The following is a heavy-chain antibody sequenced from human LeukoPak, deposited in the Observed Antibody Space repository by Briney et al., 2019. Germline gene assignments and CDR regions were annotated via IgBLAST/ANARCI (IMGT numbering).Heavy chain of an antibody. J-gene: IGHJ4*02. V-gene: IGHV4-59*08. CDR1: SGSISSYY. Sequence: MTTETLSLTCTVSSGSISSYYWSWIRQPSGKGLEWIGYVYYSGGANYNPSLKSRVTISVDTSKNQFSLKLSSVTAADTAVYYCARHEKLGQFDYWGEGTLVTVST. CDR3: ARHEKLGQFDY. D-gene: IGHD3-10*01. CDR2: VYYSGGA.